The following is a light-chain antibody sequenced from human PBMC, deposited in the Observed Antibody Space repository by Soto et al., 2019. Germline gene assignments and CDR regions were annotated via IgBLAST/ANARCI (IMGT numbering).Light chain of an antibody. CDR2: AAS. CDR3: QQSYSTTWT. Sequence: DIQMTQSPSSLSASVGDRVTITCRASQSISSYLNWYQQKPGKAPKVLIYAASSLQSGVPSRFSGIGSGTDFTLSISSLQPEDFATYACQQSYSTTWTFGQVTKVEIQ. V-gene: IGKV1-39*01. CDR1: QSISSY. J-gene: IGKJ1*01.